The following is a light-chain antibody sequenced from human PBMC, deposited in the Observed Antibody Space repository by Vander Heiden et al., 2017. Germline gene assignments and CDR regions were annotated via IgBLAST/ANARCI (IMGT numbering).Light chain of an antibody. Sequence: IQMTQSPSTLSASVGDRATITCRASQSISRCLHWYQQKPGKAPKLVIYTASSLPSGVPTRVSCSGSGTGITLTISSMQPEAFASDDCQQTYSNTRAFGQGTKVDIK. V-gene: IGKV1-39*01. J-gene: IGKJ1*01. CDR2: TAS. CDR1: QSISRC. CDR3: QQTYSNTRA.